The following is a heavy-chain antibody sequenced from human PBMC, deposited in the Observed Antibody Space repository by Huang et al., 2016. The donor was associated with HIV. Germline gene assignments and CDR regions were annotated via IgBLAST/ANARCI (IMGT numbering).Heavy chain of an antibody. CDR1: GFSFSSYD. Sequence: QGQLVESGGSVVQPGRSLRLSCRASGFSFSSYDMQWVRQAPGKGLEWGLFGASDETHKYYADYVKGRFTISRDNSKDTLYLQMKSLRSEDTAVYFCLPAGHVSHYYYMDVWGKGTTVTVSS. CDR3: LPAGHVSHYYYMDV. CDR2: GASDETHK. J-gene: IGHJ6*03. V-gene: IGHV3-30*03.